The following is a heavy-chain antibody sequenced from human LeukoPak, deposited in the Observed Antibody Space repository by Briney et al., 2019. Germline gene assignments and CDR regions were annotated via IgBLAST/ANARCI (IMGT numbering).Heavy chain of an antibody. CDR3: ARGKRTFDP. CDR2: ISRRSYSK. Sequence: EGSLRLSCVVCVLPLTGNYMMWMRESPGEGAEWVAYISRRSYSKYYRDSVKGRFNISRDNTNNYPFLEMNSLRVEDTAVYYCARGKRTFDPWGQGTRVIVSS. V-gene: IGHV3-11*01. J-gene: IGHJ5*02. CDR1: VLPLTGNY.